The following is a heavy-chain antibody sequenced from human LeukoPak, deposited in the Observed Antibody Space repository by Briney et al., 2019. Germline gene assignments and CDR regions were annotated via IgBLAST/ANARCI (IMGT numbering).Heavy chain of an antibody. J-gene: IGHJ4*02. V-gene: IGHV6-1*01. CDR3: ARTHGYIDY. Sequence: SQTLSLTCVISGDSVSSDTAAWNCIRQSPSRGLEWLGRTYYRSKWYNDYAVSVKSRVSISPDTSKNQFSLQLNSVTPEDSAVYYCARTHGYIDYWGQGTLVTVSS. CDR1: GDSVSSDTAA. D-gene: IGHD2-8*01. CDR2: TYYRSKWYN.